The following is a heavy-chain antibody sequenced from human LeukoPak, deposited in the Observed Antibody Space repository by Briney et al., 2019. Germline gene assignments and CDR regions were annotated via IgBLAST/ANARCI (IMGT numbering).Heavy chain of an antibody. Sequence: PGGSLRLSCAASGFTFSSYGMHWVRQAPGKGLDWVAVISYDGSTTYYADSVKGRFTISRVNSKNTLYLQMNSLRAVDTAVYYCAKVSGDYGSGGYYTLDFWGQGTLVTVSS. D-gene: IGHD3-10*01. CDR3: AKVSGDYGSGGYYTLDF. CDR2: ISYDGSTT. V-gene: IGHV3-30*18. CDR1: GFTFSSYG. J-gene: IGHJ4*02.